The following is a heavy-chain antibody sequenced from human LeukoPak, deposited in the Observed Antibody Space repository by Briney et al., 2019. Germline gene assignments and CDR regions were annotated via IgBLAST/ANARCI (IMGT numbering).Heavy chain of an antibody. Sequence: GGSLRLSCAAFGCTFDDYAMHWVRQAPGKGLEWVAAINWNSASIGYADSVKGRFTISRDNAKNSLYLRMNSLRPEDMALYYCAKTGGSGSYSYFDYWGQGTLVTVSS. CDR3: AKTGGSGSYSYFDY. V-gene: IGHV3-9*03. CDR1: GCTFDDYA. CDR2: INWNSASI. J-gene: IGHJ4*02. D-gene: IGHD3-10*01.